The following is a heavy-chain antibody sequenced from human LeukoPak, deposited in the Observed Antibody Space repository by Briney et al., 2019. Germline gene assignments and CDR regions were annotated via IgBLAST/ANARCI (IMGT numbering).Heavy chain of an antibody. CDR1: GYSFTSYW. Sequence: GESLKISCQGSGYSFTSYWIGWVRQMPGKGLEWMGLIYPGDSNTRYSPSFQGQVTISADKSITTAYLQWSSLQASDTAIHYCARPRAVAGTYYFDHWGQGTLVTVSS. D-gene: IGHD6-19*01. V-gene: IGHV5-51*01. CDR2: IYPGDSNT. J-gene: IGHJ4*02. CDR3: ARPRAVAGTYYFDH.